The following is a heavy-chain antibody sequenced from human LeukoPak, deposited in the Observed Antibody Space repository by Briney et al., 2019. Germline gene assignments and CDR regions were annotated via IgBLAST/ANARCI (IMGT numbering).Heavy chain of an antibody. D-gene: IGHD2-2*01. J-gene: IGHJ3*02. CDR2: ISYNGSNK. V-gene: IGHV3-30-3*01. CDR1: GFTFSSYA. Sequence: GGSLRLSCAASGFTFSSYAMHWVRQAPGKGLEWVAVISYNGSNKYYADSVKGRFTISRDNSKNTLYLQMNSLRAEDTAVYYCARVPEYCSSTSCDAFDIWGQGTMVTVSS. CDR3: ARVPEYCSSTSCDAFDI.